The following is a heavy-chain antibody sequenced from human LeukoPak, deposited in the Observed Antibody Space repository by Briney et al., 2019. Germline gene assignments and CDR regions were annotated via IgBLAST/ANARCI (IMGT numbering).Heavy chain of an antibody. CDR3: ATGAGESVVVAEYFDY. D-gene: IGHD2-15*01. V-gene: IGHV4-59*01. CDR2: ISYSGST. J-gene: IGHJ4*02. Sequence: TSETLSLTCTVSGGSISSYYWSWIRQPPGKGLEWIGYISYSGSTSYNPSLKSRVTMSVDTSKNQFSLKLTSVIAADTAVYYCATGAGESVVVAEYFDYWGQGTLVTVSS. CDR1: GGSISSYY.